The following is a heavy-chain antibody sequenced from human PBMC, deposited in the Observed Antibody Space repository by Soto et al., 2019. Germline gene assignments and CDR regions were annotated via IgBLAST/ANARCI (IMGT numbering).Heavy chain of an antibody. CDR3: ARVVVINTNNWFDP. V-gene: IGHV1-18*01. CDR1: GYTFTTHC. Sequence: GASVKVSCKTSGYTFTTHCITWVRQVPGQGLEWMGWISAYNGNTNYAQNLQGRVTMTTDTSTSTVYMELRSLRSDDTAVYYCARVVVINTNNWFDPWGQGTLVTVSS. D-gene: IGHD3-22*01. CDR2: ISAYNGNT. J-gene: IGHJ5*02.